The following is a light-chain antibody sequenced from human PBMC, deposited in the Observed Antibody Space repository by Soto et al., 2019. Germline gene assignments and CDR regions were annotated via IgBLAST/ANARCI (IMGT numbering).Light chain of an antibody. J-gene: IGKJ1*01. CDR1: QSISAW. CDR3: QQSQSYWS. V-gene: IGKV1-5*01. CDR2: DAS. Sequence: DIQMTQSPSTLSASVGDRVTITCRASQSISAWLAWYQQKPGQAPKLLIHDASDLEIGVPSRFSGSGSGTEFTLTISSLQPDDFGTYYCQQSQSYWSFGQ.